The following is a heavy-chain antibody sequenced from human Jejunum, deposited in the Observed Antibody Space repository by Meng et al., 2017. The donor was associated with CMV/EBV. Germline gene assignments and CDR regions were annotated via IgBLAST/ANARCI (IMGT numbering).Heavy chain of an antibody. Sequence: SGFTFSSYAMSWVRQAPGKGPEWVSVISGSGGRTDYAGFVKGRFTISRDDSKNTLYMEMNSLRAEDTAVYYCAKREASTVFGVAFDYWGQGTLVTVSS. J-gene: IGHJ4*02. CDR2: ISGSGGRT. CDR1: GFTFSSYA. CDR3: AKREASTVFGVAFDY. V-gene: IGHV3-23*01. D-gene: IGHD3-3*01.